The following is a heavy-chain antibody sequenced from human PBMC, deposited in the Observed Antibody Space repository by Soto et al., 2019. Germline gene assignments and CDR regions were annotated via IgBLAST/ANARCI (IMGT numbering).Heavy chain of an antibody. CDR2: ISSSSSTI. CDR1: GFTFSSYS. D-gene: IGHD3-10*01. J-gene: IGHJ6*02. Sequence: XGALRLSCTASGFTFSSYSMNWVRQAPGKGLEWVSYISSSSSTIYYADSVKGRFTISRDNAKNSLYLQMNSLRDEDTAVYYCARNRLWFGDQGGMDVWGQGTTVTVS. CDR3: ARNRLWFGDQGGMDV. V-gene: IGHV3-48*02.